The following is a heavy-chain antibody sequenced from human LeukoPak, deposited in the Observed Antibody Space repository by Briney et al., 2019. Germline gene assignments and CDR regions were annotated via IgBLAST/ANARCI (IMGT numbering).Heavy chain of an antibody. CDR2: IYYSGST. D-gene: IGHD1-26*01. CDR3: ATAWRGREGYFDY. V-gene: IGHV4-61*05. J-gene: IGHJ4*02. CDR1: GGSISSSNYY. Sequence: SETLSLTCTVSGGSISSSNYYWGWIRQPPGKGLEWIGYIYYSGSTNYNPSLKSRVTISVDTPKNQFSLKLSSVTAADTAVYYCATAWRGREGYFDYWGQGTLVTVSS.